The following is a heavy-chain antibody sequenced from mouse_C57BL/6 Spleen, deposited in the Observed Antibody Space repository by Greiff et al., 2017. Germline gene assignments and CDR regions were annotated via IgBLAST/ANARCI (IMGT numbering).Heavy chain of an antibody. V-gene: IGHV1-18*01. CDR3: ARGDYAAWFAY. CDR2: INPSNGDT. CDR1: GYTFTDYK. D-gene: IGHD1-1*02. J-gene: IGHJ3*01. Sequence: EVQLQQSGPELVKPGASVKISCKASGYTFTDYKMDWVKQSHGNSLEWIGDINPSNGDTNYNQKFKGKATLTVDKSSSTAYMELRSLTSEDTAVYYCARGDYAAWFAYWGQGTPVTVSA.